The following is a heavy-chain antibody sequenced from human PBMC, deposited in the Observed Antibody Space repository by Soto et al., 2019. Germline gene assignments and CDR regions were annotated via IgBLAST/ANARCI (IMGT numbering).Heavy chain of an antibody. CDR1: GFTFSSYS. J-gene: IGHJ6*04. CDR2: ISSSSSTI. D-gene: IGHD3-3*01. Sequence: PGGSLRLSCAASGFTFSSYSMNWVRQAPGKGLEWVSYISSSSSTIYYADSVKGRFTISRDNAKNSLYLQMNSLRDEDTAVYYWASSSPGGLRFWEWSSYYYYGMDVWGKGTTVTVSS. CDR3: ASSSPGGLRFWEWSSYYYYGMDV. V-gene: IGHV3-48*02.